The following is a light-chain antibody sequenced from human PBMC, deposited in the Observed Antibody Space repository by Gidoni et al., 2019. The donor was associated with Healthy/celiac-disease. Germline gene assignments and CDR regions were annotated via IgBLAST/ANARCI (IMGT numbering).Light chain of an antibody. CDR3: QQYGSSLT. CDR2: GAS. Sequence: PGTPSLSHEESASLSCRASQSVSSSYLACDQQKPGQAPRLLIYGASSRATGIPDRFSGSGSGTDFTLTISRLEPEDFAVYYCQQYGSSLTSGGGTKVEIK. V-gene: IGKV3-20*01. CDR1: QSVSSSY. J-gene: IGKJ4*01.